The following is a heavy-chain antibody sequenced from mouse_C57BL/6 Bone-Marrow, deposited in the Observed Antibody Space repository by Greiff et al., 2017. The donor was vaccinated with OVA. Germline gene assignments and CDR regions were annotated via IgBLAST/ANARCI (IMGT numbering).Heavy chain of an antibody. Sequence: QVQLQQSGAELMKPGASVKLSCKATGYTFTGYWIEWVKQRPGHGLEWIGEILPGSGSTNYNEKFKGKATFTADKSSNTAYKQLSSLTTEDSAIYLCAKVLSAWFAYWGQGTLVTVSA. D-gene: IGHD2-14*01. CDR1: GYTFTGYW. V-gene: IGHV1-9*01. CDR2: ILPGSGST. J-gene: IGHJ3*01. CDR3: AKVLSAWFAY.